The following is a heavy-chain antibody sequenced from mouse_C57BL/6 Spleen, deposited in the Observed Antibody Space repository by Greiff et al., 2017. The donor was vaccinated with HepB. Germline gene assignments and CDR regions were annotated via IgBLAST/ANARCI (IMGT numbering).Heavy chain of an antibody. V-gene: IGHV5-16*01. J-gene: IGHJ2*01. Sequence: DVKLVESEGGLVQPGSSMKLSCTASGFTFSDYYMAWVRQVPEKGLEWVANINYDGSSTYYLDSLKSRFIISRDNAKNILYLQMSSLKSEDTATYYCARGGVSYFDYWGQGTTLTVSS. D-gene: IGHD6-2*01. CDR3: ARGGVSYFDY. CDR1: GFTFSDYY. CDR2: INYDGSST.